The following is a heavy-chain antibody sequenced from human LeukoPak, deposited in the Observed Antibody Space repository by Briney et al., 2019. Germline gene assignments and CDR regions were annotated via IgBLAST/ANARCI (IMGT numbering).Heavy chain of an antibody. J-gene: IGHJ4*02. CDR1: GFTFSSYG. Sequence: PGGSLRLSCAASGFTFSSYGMSWVRQAPGKGLGWVSAISGSGGSTYYADSVKGRFTISRDNSKNTLYLQMNSLGAEDTAVYYCAKRHYDSSGYCRFDYWGQGTLVTVSS. CDR3: AKRHYDSSGYCRFDY. V-gene: IGHV3-23*01. CDR2: ISGSGGST. D-gene: IGHD3-22*01.